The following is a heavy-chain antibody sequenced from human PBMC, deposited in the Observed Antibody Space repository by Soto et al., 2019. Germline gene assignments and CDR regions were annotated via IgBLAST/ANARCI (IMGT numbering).Heavy chain of an antibody. D-gene: IGHD1-26*01. CDR3: AKDSPLSGRYQDLDY. V-gene: IGHV3-23*01. CDR2: LTPGGETT. Sequence: PGGSLRLSCVASGFTFSDFAMTWVRQAPGEGLEWVSALTPGGETTHYMVSVRGRFTISRDNAKNTLYLEINSLTAADTAVYYCAKDSPLSGRYQDLDYWGQGTLVTVSS. CDR1: GFTFSDFA. J-gene: IGHJ4*02.